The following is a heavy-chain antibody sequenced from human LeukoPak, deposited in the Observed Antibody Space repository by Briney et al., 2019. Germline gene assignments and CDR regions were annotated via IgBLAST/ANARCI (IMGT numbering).Heavy chain of an antibody. D-gene: IGHD3-9*01. J-gene: IGHJ5*02. CDR3: ARGRYFDWSYWFDP. CDR2: INHSGST. CDR1: GGSFSGYY. Sequence: PSETLSLTCAVYGGSFSGYYWSWIRQPPGKGLEWIGEINHSGSTNYNPSLKSRVTISVDTSKNQFSLKLSSVTAADTAVYYCARGRYFDWSYWFDPWGQGTLVTVSS. V-gene: IGHV4-34*01.